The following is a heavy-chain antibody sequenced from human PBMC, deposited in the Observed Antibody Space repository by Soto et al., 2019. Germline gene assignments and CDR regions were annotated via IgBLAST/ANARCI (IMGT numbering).Heavy chain of an antibody. CDR1: GYTFINYH. V-gene: IGHV1-18*01. D-gene: IGHD5-12*01. CDR2: INTYNGMT. CDR3: AKSPRGEMATD. Sequence: QVQLVQSGGEVKKPGASVTVSCKASGYTFINYHITWVRQAPGQGLEWMAWINTYNGMTDYAQTFQGRVTMTRDTSTSTAYMELRNLGSDDTGVYFCAKSPRGEMATDWGQGTLVTVSS. J-gene: IGHJ4*02.